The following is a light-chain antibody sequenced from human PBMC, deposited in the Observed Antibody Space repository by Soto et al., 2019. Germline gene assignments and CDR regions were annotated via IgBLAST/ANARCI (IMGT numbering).Light chain of an antibody. CDR2: EVS. V-gene: IGLV2-14*01. Sequence: QSALTQHASVSGSPGQSITISCTGTSSDVGGYNYVSWYQQHPGKAPKLMIYEVSNRPSGVSNRFSGSKSGNTASLTISGLQAEDEADYYCSAYTGSSTLIFGGGTKLTVL. J-gene: IGLJ2*01. CDR3: SAYTGSSTLI. CDR1: SSDVGGYNY.